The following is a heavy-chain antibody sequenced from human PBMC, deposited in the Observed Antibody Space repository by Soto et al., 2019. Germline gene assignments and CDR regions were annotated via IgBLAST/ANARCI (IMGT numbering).Heavy chain of an antibody. CDR2: IKEDGSEK. J-gene: IGHJ4*02. Sequence: EVQLVESGGGSVQPGGSLRLSCAASGFTLSDYWMAWVRQAPGQGLEWVANIKEDGSEKYYADSVKGRFIISRDNARNSVYLQMNSLRAEDTAVYYCARVRPGNYRDYWGQGTLVTVSS. CDR3: ARVRPGNYRDY. D-gene: IGHD3-10*01. V-gene: IGHV3-7*03. CDR1: GFTLSDYW.